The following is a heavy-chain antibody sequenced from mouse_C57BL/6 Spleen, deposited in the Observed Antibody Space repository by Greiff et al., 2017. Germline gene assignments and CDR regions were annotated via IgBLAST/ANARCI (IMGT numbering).Heavy chain of an antibody. Sequence: QVQLKESGAELARPGASVKLSCKASGYTFTSYGISWVKQRTGQGLEWIGEIYPRSGNTYYNEKFKGKATLTADKSSSTAYMELRSLTSEDSAVYFCAAYYGNYWYFDVWGTGTTVTVSS. J-gene: IGHJ1*03. CDR1: GYTFTSYG. V-gene: IGHV1-81*01. CDR3: AAYYGNYWYFDV. D-gene: IGHD2-10*01. CDR2: IYPRSGNT.